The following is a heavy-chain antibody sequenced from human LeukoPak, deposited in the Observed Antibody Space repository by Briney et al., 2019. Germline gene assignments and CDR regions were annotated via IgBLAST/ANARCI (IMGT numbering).Heavy chain of an antibody. CDR3: AREDRDYVWGSYRPLFDY. D-gene: IGHD3-16*02. CDR1: GYTFTSYG. Sequence: ASVKVSCKASGYTFTSYGISWVRRAPGQGLEWMGWISAYNGNTNYAQKLQGRVTMTTDTSTSTAYMELRSLRSDDTAVYYCAREDRDYVWGSYRPLFDYWGQGTLVTV. J-gene: IGHJ4*02. V-gene: IGHV1-18*01. CDR2: ISAYNGNT.